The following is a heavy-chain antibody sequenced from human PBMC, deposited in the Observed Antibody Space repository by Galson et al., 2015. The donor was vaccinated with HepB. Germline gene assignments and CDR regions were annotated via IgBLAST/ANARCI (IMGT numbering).Heavy chain of an antibody. Sequence: SLRLSCAASGFTFSSYAMHWVRQAPGKGLEWVAVISYDGSNKYYADSVKGRFTISRDNSKNTLYLQMNSLRAEDTAVYYCARVEYSSSWYDQGYYYGMDVWGQGTTVTVSS. J-gene: IGHJ6*02. CDR3: ARVEYSSSWYDQGYYYGMDV. V-gene: IGHV3-30-3*01. CDR2: ISYDGSNK. D-gene: IGHD6-13*01. CDR1: GFTFSSYA.